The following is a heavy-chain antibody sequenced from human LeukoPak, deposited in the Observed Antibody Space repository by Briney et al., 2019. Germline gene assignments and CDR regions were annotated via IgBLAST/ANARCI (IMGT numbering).Heavy chain of an antibody. V-gene: IGHV3-21*01. CDR3: ADPGAGY. Sequence: GGSLRLSCAASGFTFSSYAMSWVRQAPGKGLEWVSSISSSSSYIYYADSVKGRFTISRDDTKNSLYLQMNSLRAEDTAVYYCADPGAGYWGQGTLVTVSS. J-gene: IGHJ4*02. D-gene: IGHD4-17*01. CDR1: GFTFSSYA. CDR2: ISSSSSYI.